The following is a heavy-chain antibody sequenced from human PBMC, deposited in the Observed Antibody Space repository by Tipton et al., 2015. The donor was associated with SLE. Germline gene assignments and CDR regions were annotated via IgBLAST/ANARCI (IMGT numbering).Heavy chain of an antibody. CDR3: ARLLNWGDGFDF. CDR1: RYSISGGSY. CDR2: IYHSGST. D-gene: IGHD7-27*01. V-gene: IGHV4-38-2*02. Sequence: TLSLTCTVSRYSISGGSYWGWIRQPPGKGLEWLGSIYHSGSTYYNPSLKSRVTISVDTPNNQFSLKLNSVTAADTAVYYCARLLNWGDGFDFWGQGTRVTISS. J-gene: IGHJ3*01.